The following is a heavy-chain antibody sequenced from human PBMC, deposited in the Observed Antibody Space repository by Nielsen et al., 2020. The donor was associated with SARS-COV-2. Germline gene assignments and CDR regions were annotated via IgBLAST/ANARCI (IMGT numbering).Heavy chain of an antibody. V-gene: IGHV3-30-3*01. CDR1: GFTFSSYA. CDR3: AKDDVVRGDAFDV. D-gene: IGHD3-10*01. J-gene: IGHJ3*01. Sequence: GESLKISCAASGFTFSSYAMHWVRQAPGKGLEWVAVISYDGSNKYYADSVKGRFTISRDNSKNTLYLQMHSLRVEDTAVYYCAKDDVVRGDAFDVWGPGTMVTVSS. CDR2: ISYDGSNK.